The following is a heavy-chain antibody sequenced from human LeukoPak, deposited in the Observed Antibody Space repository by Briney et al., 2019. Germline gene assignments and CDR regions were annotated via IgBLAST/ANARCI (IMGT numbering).Heavy chain of an antibody. CDR1: GFTFSSYA. D-gene: IGHD6-13*01. CDR2: ISGSGGSI. J-gene: IGHJ6*02. Sequence: QPGGSLRLSCAASGFTFSSYAMSWVRQAPGKGLEWVSAISGSGGSIYYADSVKGRFTISRDNSKNTLYLQMNSLRAEDTALYYCAKGGQLVLYGMDVWGQGTTVTVSS. CDR3: AKGGQLVLYGMDV. V-gene: IGHV3-23*01.